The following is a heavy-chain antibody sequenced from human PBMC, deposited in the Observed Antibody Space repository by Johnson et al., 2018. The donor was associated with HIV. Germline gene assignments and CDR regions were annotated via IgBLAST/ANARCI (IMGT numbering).Heavy chain of an antibody. CDR1: GFTFSSYA. V-gene: IGHV3-30*04. CDR2: ISYDGSNK. Sequence: QVQLVESGGGVVQPGRSLRLSCAVSGFTFSSYAMHWVRQAPGKGLEWVTVISYDGSNKYYADSVKGRFTISRDNSKNTLYLQMNSLRAEDTAVYYCARDLLIAYCGGDCWDAFDIWGQGTMVTVSS. CDR3: ARDLLIAYCGGDCWDAFDI. D-gene: IGHD2-21*02. J-gene: IGHJ3*02.